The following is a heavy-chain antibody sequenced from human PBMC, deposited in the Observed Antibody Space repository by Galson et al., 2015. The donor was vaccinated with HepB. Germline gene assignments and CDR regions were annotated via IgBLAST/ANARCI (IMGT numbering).Heavy chain of an antibody. CDR1: GGTFSSYA. CDR2: IIPIFGTA. J-gene: IGHJ6*02. V-gene: IGHV1-69*13. Sequence: SVKVSCKASGGTFSSYAISWVRQAPGQGLEWMGGIIPIFGTANYAQEFQGRVTITADESTSTAYMELSSLRSEDTAVYYCARDPHRHIVVVPAAIIDYYYYYGMDVWGQGTTVTVSS. D-gene: IGHD2-2*02. CDR3: ARDPHRHIVVVPAAIIDYYYYYGMDV.